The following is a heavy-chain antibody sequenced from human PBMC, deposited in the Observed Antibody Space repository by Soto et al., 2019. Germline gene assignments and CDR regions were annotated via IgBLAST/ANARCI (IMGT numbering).Heavy chain of an antibody. CDR2: ISGSGGST. D-gene: IGHD2-15*01. CDR3: AKGYCSGGSCYSFYYYYMDV. Sequence: GGSLRLSCVASAFTFSSHAMSWVRQAPGKGLEWVSAISGSGGSTYYADSVKGRFTISRDNSKNTLYLQMNSLRAEDTAVYYCAKGYCSGGSCYSFYYYYMDVWGKGTTVTVSS. J-gene: IGHJ6*03. CDR1: AFTFSSHA. V-gene: IGHV3-23*01.